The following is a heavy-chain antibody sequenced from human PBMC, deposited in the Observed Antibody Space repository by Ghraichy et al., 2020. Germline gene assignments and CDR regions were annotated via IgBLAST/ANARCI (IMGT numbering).Heavy chain of an antibody. CDR2: IYSGGST. V-gene: IGHV3-66*02. CDR3: ARSGTYGLYYYYYYMDV. CDR1: GFTVSSNY. J-gene: IGHJ6*03. D-gene: IGHD3-10*01. Sequence: GESLNISCAASGFTVSSNYMSWVRQAPGKGLEWVSVIYSGGSTYYADSVKGRFTISRDNSKNTLYLQMNSLRAEDTAVYYCARSGTYGLYYYYYYMDVWGKGTTVTVSS.